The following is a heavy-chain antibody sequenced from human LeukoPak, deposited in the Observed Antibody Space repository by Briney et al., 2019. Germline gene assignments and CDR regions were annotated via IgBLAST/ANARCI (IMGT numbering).Heavy chain of an antibody. J-gene: IGHJ4*02. CDR3: ARGTPQWLALYFDY. Sequence: SETLSFTCAVYGGSFSGYYWSWIRQPPGKGLEWIGEINHSGSTYYNPSLKSRVTISVDTSKNQFSLKLSSVTAADTAVYYCARGTPQWLALYFDYWGQGTLVTVSS. V-gene: IGHV4-34*01. D-gene: IGHD6-19*01. CDR1: GGSFSGYY. CDR2: INHSGST.